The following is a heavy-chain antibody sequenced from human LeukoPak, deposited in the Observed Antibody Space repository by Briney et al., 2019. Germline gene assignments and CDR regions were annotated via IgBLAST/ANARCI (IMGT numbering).Heavy chain of an antibody. D-gene: IGHD3-22*01. CDR3: AKGALRYYDSSGYYSSYFDY. V-gene: IGHV3-9*01. Sequence: PGGSLRLSCAASEFTFDDYAMHWVRHAPGKGLEWVSGISWNSGSIGYADSVKGRFTISRDNAKNSLYLQMNSPRAEDTALYYCAKGALRYYDSSGYYSSYFDYWGQGTLVTVSS. J-gene: IGHJ4*02. CDR2: ISWNSGSI. CDR1: EFTFDDYA.